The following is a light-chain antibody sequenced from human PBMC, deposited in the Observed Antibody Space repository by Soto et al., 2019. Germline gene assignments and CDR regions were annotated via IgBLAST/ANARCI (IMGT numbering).Light chain of an antibody. J-gene: IGKJ4*01. CDR3: QQRSGNWLS. CDR1: QSVSSN. CDR2: GAS. Sequence: EIVMTQSPATLSVSPGERATLSCRASQSVSSNLAWYQQKPGQAPRLLIYGASTRATGIPARFSGSGSGTEFTLTISSLQSEDFAVYYCQQRSGNWLSFGGGTKVEI. V-gene: IGKV3-15*01.